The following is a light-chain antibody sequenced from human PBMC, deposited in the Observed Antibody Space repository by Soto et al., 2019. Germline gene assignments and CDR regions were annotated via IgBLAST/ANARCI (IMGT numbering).Light chain of an antibody. CDR1: QSVSRR. CDR2: GAS. Sequence: EVVLTQSPGTLSLSQVGRATLSFRASQSVSRRLAWYQQRPGQSPRLLISGASMRASGVPVRFIGSGSGTDFTLTITRLEPEDFAVYYCQQYGGSPITFGLGTRLEIK. V-gene: IGKV3-20*01. CDR3: QQYGGSPIT. J-gene: IGKJ5*01.